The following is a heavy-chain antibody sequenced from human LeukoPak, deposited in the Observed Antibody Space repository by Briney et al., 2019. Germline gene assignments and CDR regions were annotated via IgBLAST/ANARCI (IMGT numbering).Heavy chain of an antibody. Sequence: GGSLRLSCAASGFTFSSYEMNWVRQAPGKGLERVSYISSSGSTIYYAVSVKGRFTISRDNAKNSLYLQMTSLRAEDTAVYYCARVLAFDYYDSSGFDYWGQGTLVTVSS. CDR1: GFTFSSYE. CDR2: ISSSGSTI. D-gene: IGHD3-22*01. J-gene: IGHJ4*02. CDR3: ARVLAFDYYDSSGFDY. V-gene: IGHV3-48*03.